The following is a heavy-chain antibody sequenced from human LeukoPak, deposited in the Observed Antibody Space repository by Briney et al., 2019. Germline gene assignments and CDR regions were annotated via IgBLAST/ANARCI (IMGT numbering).Heavy chain of an antibody. CDR2: IRSKANNYAT. D-gene: IGHD6-6*01. V-gene: IGHV3-73*01. CDR1: GFTFSGSA. J-gene: IGHJ4*02. Sequence: PGGSLRLSCAASGFTFSGSAMYWVRQASGKGLEWVGRIRSKANNYATAYAASVKGRFTISRDDSKNTAYLQMNSLKTEDTAVYYCTRLGEYSSSSGDYWGQGTLATVSS. CDR3: TRLGEYSSSSGDY.